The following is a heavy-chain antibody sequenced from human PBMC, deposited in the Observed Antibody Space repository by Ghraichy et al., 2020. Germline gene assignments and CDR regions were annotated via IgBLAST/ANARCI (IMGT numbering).Heavy chain of an antibody. CDR1: GGSFSGYY. D-gene: IGHD3-22*01. V-gene: IGHV4-34*01. CDR3: ARCVRSQYYYDSSGYYLFDY. Sequence: SETLSLTCAVYGGSFSGYYWSWIRQPPGKGLEWIGEINHSGSTNYNPSLKSRVTISVDTSKNQFSLKLSSVTAADTAVYYCARCVRSQYYYDSSGYYLFDYWGQGTLVTVSS. CDR2: INHSGST. J-gene: IGHJ4*02.